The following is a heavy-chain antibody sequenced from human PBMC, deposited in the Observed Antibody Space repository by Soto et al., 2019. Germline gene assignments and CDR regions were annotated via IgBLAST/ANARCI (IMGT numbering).Heavy chain of an antibody. CDR2: ISYDGSNK. CDR3: AKEKFPVDYGAASFDF. Sequence: GGSLRLSCAASGFTFRSYGMHWVRQAPGKGLEWVTIISYDGSNKYYADSVKGRFTISRDKSKNTLYLQMNSLRVEDTAEYYCAKEKFPVDYGAASFDFWGQVTLVTVCS. CDR1: GFTFRSYG. D-gene: IGHD4-17*01. V-gene: IGHV3-30*18. J-gene: IGHJ4*02.